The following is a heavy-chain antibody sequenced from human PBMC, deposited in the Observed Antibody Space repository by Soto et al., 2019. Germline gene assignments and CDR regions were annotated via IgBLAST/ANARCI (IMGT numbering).Heavy chain of an antibody. Sequence: PSETLSLTCLVSGFPISSTYAWGWIRQPHGKGLEWSGSISHSGTTSYSPSLTSRVSISVDTSKNQLSLKLTSVTAADTAVYFCARVTMVIRDSDHFGVDVWGHGTTVTVSS. CDR1: GFPISSTYA. V-gene: IGHV4-38-2*02. D-gene: IGHD3-10*01. CDR3: ARVTMVIRDSDHFGVDV. J-gene: IGHJ6*02. CDR2: ISHSGTT.